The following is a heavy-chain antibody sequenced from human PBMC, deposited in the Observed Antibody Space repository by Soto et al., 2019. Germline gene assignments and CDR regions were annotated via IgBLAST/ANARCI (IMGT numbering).Heavy chain of an antibody. CDR2: IHHSGST. CDR3: ARQGFGQLHGLVDV. Sequence: PSETLSLTCTVSGGSISSGGYYWSWIRQHPGKGLEWIGYIHHSGSTSYNPYLKSRVTMSVDTSKNQFSLKVSSVTAADTALYYCARQGFGQLHGLVDVWGPGTTVTVSS. D-gene: IGHD3-10*01. V-gene: IGHV4-61*08. CDR1: GGSISSGGYY. J-gene: IGHJ6*02.